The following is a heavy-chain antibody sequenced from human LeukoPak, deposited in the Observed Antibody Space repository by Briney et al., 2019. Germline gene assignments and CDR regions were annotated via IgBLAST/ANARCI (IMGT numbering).Heavy chain of an antibody. J-gene: IGHJ6*03. CDR2: IRYDGGNK. CDR3: AKGAGILSPYYMDV. Sequence: GGSLRLSCAASGFTFSSYGMHWVRQAPGKGLEWVAFIRYDGGNKYHADSVKGRFTISRDNSKKTLSLQMNSLRAEDTAIYYCAKGAGILSPYYMDVWGKGTTVTVSS. CDR1: GFTFSSYG. V-gene: IGHV3-30*02. D-gene: IGHD2-15*01.